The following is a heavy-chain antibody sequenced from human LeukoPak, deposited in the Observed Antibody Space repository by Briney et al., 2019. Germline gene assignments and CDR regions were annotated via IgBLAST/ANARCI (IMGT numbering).Heavy chain of an antibody. D-gene: IGHD5-18*01. CDR3: ARGGDTALVRNYYYMDV. CDR1: GYTFTSYG. V-gene: IGHV1-69*13. J-gene: IGHJ6*03. Sequence: SVTVSCKASGYTFTSYGISWVRQAPGQGLEWMGGIVPVFGTPSRAQKFQGRLTITADESTGTAYMELSSLTSDDTAVYYCARGGDTALVRNYYYMDVWGKGTTVIISS. CDR2: IVPVFGTP.